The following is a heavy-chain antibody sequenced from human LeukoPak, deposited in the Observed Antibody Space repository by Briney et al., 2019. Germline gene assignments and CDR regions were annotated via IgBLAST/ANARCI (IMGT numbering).Heavy chain of an antibody. D-gene: IGHD5-18*01. CDR1: GGSISSYY. Sequence: PPETLSLTCTVSGGSISSYYWSWIRQPPGKGLEWIGYIYYSGSTNYNPSLKSRVTISVDTSKNQFSLKLNSVTAADTAVYYCAREGYTYGVEGYYYYYMDVWGKGTTVTVSS. J-gene: IGHJ6*03. CDR3: AREGYTYGVEGYYYYYMDV. V-gene: IGHV4-59*01. CDR2: IYYSGST.